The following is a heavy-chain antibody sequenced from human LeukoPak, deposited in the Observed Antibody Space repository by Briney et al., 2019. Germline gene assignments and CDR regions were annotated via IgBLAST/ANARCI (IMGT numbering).Heavy chain of an antibody. CDR3: AKGRIAAAGPGGDY. V-gene: IGHV3-9*01. Sequence: PGGSLRLSCAASRFTFDDYAMHWVRQAPGKGLEWVSGISWNSGSIGYADSVKGRFTISRDNAKDSLYLQMNSLRAEDTALYYCAKGRIAAAGPGGDYWGQGTLVTVSS. CDR2: ISWNSGSI. D-gene: IGHD6-13*01. J-gene: IGHJ4*02. CDR1: RFTFDDYA.